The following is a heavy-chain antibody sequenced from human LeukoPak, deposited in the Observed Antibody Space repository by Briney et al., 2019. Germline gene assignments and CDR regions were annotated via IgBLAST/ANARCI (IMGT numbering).Heavy chain of an antibody. D-gene: IGHD3-9*01. CDR3: ARDQVSYDILTGYPDAFDI. CDR2: IYYSGST. V-gene: IGHV4-31*03. Sequence: SETLSLTCTVSGGSISSGGYYWSWTRQHPGKGLEWIGYIYYSGSTYYNPSLKSRVTISVDTSKNQFSLKLSSVTAADTAVYYCARDQVSYDILTGYPDAFDIWGQGTMVTVSS. J-gene: IGHJ3*02. CDR1: GGSISSGGYY.